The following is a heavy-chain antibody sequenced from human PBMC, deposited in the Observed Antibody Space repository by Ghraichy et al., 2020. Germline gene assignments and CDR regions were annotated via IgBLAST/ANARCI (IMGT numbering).Heavy chain of an antibody. Sequence: GESLNISCAASGFTFDDYTMHWVRQAPGKGLEWVSLISWDGGSTYYADSVKGRFTISRDNSKNSLYLQMNSLRTEDTALYYCAKASRWELLFGGQGTLVTVSS. J-gene: IGHJ4*02. CDR2: ISWDGGST. CDR1: GFTFDDYT. D-gene: IGHD1-26*01. CDR3: AKASRWELLF. V-gene: IGHV3-43*01.